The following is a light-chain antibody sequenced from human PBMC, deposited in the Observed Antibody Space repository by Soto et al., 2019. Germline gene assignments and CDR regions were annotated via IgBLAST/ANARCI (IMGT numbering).Light chain of an antibody. CDR2: AAS. CDR3: QQYGSSSYT. CDR1: QSISSSY. Sequence: EIVLTQSPGTLSLSPGERATLSCRASQSISSSYLAWYQQKPGQAPRLLIYAASSRATGIPDRFSGSGSGTDFTLTISRLEAGEFAVYYCQQYGSSSYTFGQGTQLEIK. V-gene: IGKV3-20*01. J-gene: IGKJ2*01.